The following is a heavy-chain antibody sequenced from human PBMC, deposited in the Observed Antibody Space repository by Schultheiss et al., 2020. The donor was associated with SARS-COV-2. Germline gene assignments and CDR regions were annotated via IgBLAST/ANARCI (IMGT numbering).Heavy chain of an antibody. J-gene: IGHJ4*02. CDR3: AREWTMVRGVIITGY. CDR2: ISSNGGST. CDR1: GFTFSSYA. Sequence: GESLKISCSASGFTFSSYAMHWVRQAPGKGLEYVSAISSNGGSTYYADSVKGRFTISRDNSKNTLYLQMSSLRAEDTAVYYCAREWTMVRGVIITGYWGQGTLVTVSS. D-gene: IGHD3-10*01. V-gene: IGHV3-64D*06.